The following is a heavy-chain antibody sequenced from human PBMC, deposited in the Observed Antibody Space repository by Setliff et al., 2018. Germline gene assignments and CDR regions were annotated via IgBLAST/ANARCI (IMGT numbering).Heavy chain of an antibody. CDR2: ISASGDTT. V-gene: IGHV3-23*01. CDR3: ARDRVRTAALGGMDV. Sequence: GGSLRLSCAASGYTSSSYAMTWVRQAPGKGLEWVSIISASGDTTYYADSVKGRFTISRDNSKNSLYLQMNILRAEDTAMYYCARDRVRTAALGGMDVWGQGTTVTVSS. J-gene: IGHJ6*02. D-gene: IGHD6-6*01. CDR1: GYTSSSYA.